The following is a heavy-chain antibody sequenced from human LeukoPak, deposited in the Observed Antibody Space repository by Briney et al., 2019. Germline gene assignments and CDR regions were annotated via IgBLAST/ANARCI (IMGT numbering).Heavy chain of an antibody. CDR1: GGSISSGSYY. V-gene: IGHV4-61*01. J-gene: IGHJ3*02. Sequence: SETLSLTCTVSGGSISSGSYYWSWIRQPPGKGLEWIGYIYSSGSTNYNPSLKSRVTMSVDTSKNQFSLKLSSVTAADTAVYYCARVHHSIRFLEWGDAFDIWGQGTMVTVSS. CDR3: ARVHHSIRFLEWGDAFDI. D-gene: IGHD3-3*01. CDR2: IYSSGST.